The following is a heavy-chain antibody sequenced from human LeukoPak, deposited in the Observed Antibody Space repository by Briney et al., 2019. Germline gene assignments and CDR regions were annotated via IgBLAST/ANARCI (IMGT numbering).Heavy chain of an antibody. CDR3: ARRQQVFDY. CDR1: EFTFSSYS. J-gene: IGHJ4*02. D-gene: IGHD6-13*01. CDR2: ITNSGNSK. V-gene: IGHV3-48*01. Sequence: PGGSLRLSCAASEFTFSSYSMNWVRQAPGKGLEWVSYITNSGNSKSYADSVKGRFTISRDNAKNSLYLQMNSLRAEDTAVYYCARRQQVFDYWGQGTLVTVSS.